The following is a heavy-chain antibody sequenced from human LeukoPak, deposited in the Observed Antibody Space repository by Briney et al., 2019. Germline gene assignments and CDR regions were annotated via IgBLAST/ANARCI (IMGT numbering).Heavy chain of an antibody. J-gene: IGHJ4*02. V-gene: IGHV3-30*18. CDR3: AKPIMTTVTTLGLYFDY. CDR1: GFTFSNYG. D-gene: IGHD4-17*01. CDR2: ISYDGSNR. Sequence: GGSLRLSCAASGFTFSNYGMHWVRQAPGKGLEWVAVISYDGSNRYYADSVKGRFTISRDNSKNTLYLQMNSLRAEDTAVYYCAKPIMTTVTTLGLYFDYWGQGALVTVSS.